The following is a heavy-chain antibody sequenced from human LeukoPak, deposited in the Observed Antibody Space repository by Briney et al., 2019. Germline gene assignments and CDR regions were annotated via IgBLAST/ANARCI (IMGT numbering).Heavy chain of an antibody. D-gene: IGHD3-22*01. J-gene: IGHJ4*02. V-gene: IGHV3-66*02. CDR3: ARDGLYYYESS. CDR1: GFTVSSNY. CDR2: IYSGGYT. Sequence: PGGSLRLSCAASGFTVSSNYMSWVRPAPGKGLEWVSVIYSGGYTYYADSVNGRFTISRDNSKNTLYLQMNSLRAEDTAVYYCARDGLYYYESSWGQGTLVTVSS.